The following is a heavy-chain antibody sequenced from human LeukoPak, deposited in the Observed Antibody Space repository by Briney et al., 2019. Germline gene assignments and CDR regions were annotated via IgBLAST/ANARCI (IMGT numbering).Heavy chain of an antibody. Sequence: ASVKVSCKVSGYTLTELSMHWVRQAPGKGLEWMGGFDPEDGETIYAQKFQGRVTMTEDTSTDTAYMELSSLRSEDTAVYYCATDRFTPGGSSQGLFDYWGQGTLVTVSS. V-gene: IGHV1-24*01. CDR3: ATDRFTPGGSSQGLFDY. D-gene: IGHD1-26*01. J-gene: IGHJ4*02. CDR1: GYTLTELS. CDR2: FDPEDGET.